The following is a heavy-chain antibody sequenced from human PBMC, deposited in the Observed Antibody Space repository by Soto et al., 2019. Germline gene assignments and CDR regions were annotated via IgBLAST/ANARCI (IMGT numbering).Heavy chain of an antibody. CDR1: GFTFSSYA. D-gene: IGHD3-9*01. CDR3: TKTGTILTGNNWFDR. CDR2: ISVDGRRT. J-gene: IGHJ5*02. V-gene: IGHV3-23*01. Sequence: EVHLLESGGGLVQPGGSLRLSCAASGFTFSSYAMTWVRQAPGKGLEWVSGISVDGRRTYYADSVKGRFTISRDNSENTLYLQMNSLRADDTAVYSCTKTGTILTGNNWFDRWGQGTLVTVSS.